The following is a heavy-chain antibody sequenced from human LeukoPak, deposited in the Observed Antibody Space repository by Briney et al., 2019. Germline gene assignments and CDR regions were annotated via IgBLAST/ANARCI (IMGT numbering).Heavy chain of an antibody. V-gene: IGHV3-48*03. Sequence: GGSLRLSCAASGFTFSSYEMNWVRQAPGKGLEWVSYISSSGSTIYYADSVKGRFTISRDNAKNTLFLQMNRLRPEDAAVYYCAKAPVTTCRGAFCYPFDYWGLGTLVTVSS. D-gene: IGHD2-15*01. CDR2: ISSSGSTI. J-gene: IGHJ4*02. CDR3: AKAPVTTCRGAFCYPFDY. CDR1: GFTFSSYE.